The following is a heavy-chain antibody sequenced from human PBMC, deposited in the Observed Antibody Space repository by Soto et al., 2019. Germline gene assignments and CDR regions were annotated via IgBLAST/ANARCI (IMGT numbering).Heavy chain of an antibody. D-gene: IGHD2-15*01. CDR1: GYTFTSYA. CDR3: ARGPGGPDGPGDY. Sequence: QVQLVQSGAEVKKPGASVKVSCKASGYTFTSYAMHWVRQAPGQRLEWMGWINAGNGNTKYSQKFQGRVTITRDTSASTAYMQLSSLRSEDTAVYYCARGPGGPDGPGDYWGQGTLVTVSS. V-gene: IGHV1-3*01. J-gene: IGHJ4*02. CDR2: INAGNGNT.